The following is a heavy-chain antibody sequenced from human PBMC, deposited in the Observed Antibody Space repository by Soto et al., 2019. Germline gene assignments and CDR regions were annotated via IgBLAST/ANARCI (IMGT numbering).Heavy chain of an antibody. Sequence: ASVEISCKASGYTFTSYDINWVRQATGQGLEWMGWMNPNSGNTGYAQKFQGRVTMTRNTSISTAYMELSSLRSEDTAVYYCARGRKLKVYDILTGYSLRGWFDPWGQGTLVTVSS. CDR2: MNPNSGNT. V-gene: IGHV1-8*01. D-gene: IGHD3-9*01. CDR1: GYTFTSYD. J-gene: IGHJ5*02. CDR3: ARGRKLKVYDILTGYSLRGWFDP.